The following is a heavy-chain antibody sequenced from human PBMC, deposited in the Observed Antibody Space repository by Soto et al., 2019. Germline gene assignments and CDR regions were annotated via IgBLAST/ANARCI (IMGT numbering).Heavy chain of an antibody. D-gene: IGHD3-10*01. CDR3: AGAPYYYGSAF. Sequence: VGSLRLSCAASGFRFRDHFMTWIRQAPGKGLEWVSKISSSGTTMYYADSAKGRFTVSRDNAQNLVYLQMNSLRGEDTAVYYCAGAPYYYGSAFWGQGTLVTVSS. J-gene: IGHJ4*02. V-gene: IGHV3-11*01. CDR1: GFRFRDHF. CDR2: ISSSGTTM.